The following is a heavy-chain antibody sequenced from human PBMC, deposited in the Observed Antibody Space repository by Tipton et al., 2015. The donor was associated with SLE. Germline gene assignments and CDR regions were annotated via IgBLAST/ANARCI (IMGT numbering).Heavy chain of an antibody. Sequence: PGLVKPSETLSLTCTVSGGSISGYYWSWIRQPAGKGLEWIGRVYSSGSTIYNPSIKSRITLSLDTSKNQFSLRVNSATAADTAVYYCARLKPMVTTTYYFDYWGQGTLVTVSS. D-gene: IGHD4-17*01. CDR1: GGSISGYY. CDR3: ARLKPMVTTTYYFDY. CDR2: VYSSGST. J-gene: IGHJ4*02. V-gene: IGHV4-4*07.